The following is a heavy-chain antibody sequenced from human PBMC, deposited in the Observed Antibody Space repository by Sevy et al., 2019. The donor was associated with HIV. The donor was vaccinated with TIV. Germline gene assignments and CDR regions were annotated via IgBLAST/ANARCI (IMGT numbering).Heavy chain of an antibody. D-gene: IGHD1-26*01. V-gene: IGHV3-23*01. CDR3: AKDKWAGGNYQFDY. CDR2: ISGSGGST. Sequence: GGSLRLSCAASGFTFSSYAMSWVRQAPGKGLEWVSAISGSGGSTYYADSVKGRSPIPRDNSKNTLYLQMNSLRAEDTAVYYCAKDKWAGGNYQFDYWGQGTLVTVSS. CDR1: GFTFSSYA. J-gene: IGHJ4*02.